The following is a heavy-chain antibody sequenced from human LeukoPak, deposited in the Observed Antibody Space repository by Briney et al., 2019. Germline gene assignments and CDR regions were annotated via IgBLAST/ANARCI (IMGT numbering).Heavy chain of an antibody. D-gene: IGHD6-13*01. J-gene: IGHJ3*02. Sequence: GGSLRLSCVASGFSFSSYWMYWVRQAPGKGLVWVSRINSDGSRTNYADSVKGRFTISRDNAKNTLYLQMNSLRAEDTAVYYCASHGEWYSSSWGDAFDIWGQGTMVTVSS. V-gene: IGHV3-74*01. CDR3: ASHGEWYSSSWGDAFDI. CDR1: GFSFSSYW. CDR2: INSDGSRT.